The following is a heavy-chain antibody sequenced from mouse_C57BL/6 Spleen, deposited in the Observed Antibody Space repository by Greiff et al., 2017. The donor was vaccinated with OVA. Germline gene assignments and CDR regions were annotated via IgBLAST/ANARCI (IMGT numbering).Heavy chain of an antibody. CDR3: ARRDYGSLDD. Sequence: EVKLVESGGGLVKPGGSLTLSCAASGFTFSDYGMHWVRQAPEKGLEWVAYISSGSSTIYYADTVKGRFTISRDNAKNTLFLQMTSLRSEDTAMYYCARRDYGSLDDWGQGTTLTVSS. V-gene: IGHV5-17*01. J-gene: IGHJ2*01. D-gene: IGHD1-1*01. CDR2: ISSGSSTI. CDR1: GFTFSDYG.